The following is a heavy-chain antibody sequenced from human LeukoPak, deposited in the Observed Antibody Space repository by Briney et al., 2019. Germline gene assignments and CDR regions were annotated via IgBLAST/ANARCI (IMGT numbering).Heavy chain of an antibody. CDR2: IIPIFGTA. Sequence: SVKVSCKTSGGTFSSYAISWVRQAPGQGLEWMGGIIPIFGTANYAQKFQGRVTITTDESTSTAYMELSSLRSEDTAVYYCASVRSSSSPRRYNWFDPWGQGTLVTVSS. J-gene: IGHJ5*02. CDR3: ASVRSSSSPRRYNWFDP. D-gene: IGHD6-13*01. V-gene: IGHV1-69*05. CDR1: GGTFSSYA.